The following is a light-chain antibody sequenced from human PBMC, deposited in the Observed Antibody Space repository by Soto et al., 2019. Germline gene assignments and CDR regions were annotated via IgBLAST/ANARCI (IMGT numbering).Light chain of an antibody. V-gene: IGKV3-20*01. Sequence: EVFLTQSPDTLSLSPGERSTLSCRAIQNFGSTYLAWHQQKPGQAPRLLIYGASSRATGIPDRFSGSGSGTDFTLTISRLEPEDFAVYYCQQYGSSSTFGQGTKVDIK. CDR2: GAS. CDR1: QNFGSTY. J-gene: IGKJ1*01. CDR3: QQYGSSST.